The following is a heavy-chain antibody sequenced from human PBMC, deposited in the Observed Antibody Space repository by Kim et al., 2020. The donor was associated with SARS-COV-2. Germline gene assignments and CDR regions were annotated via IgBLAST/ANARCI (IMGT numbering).Heavy chain of an antibody. D-gene: IGHD3-10*01. CDR1: GFTFSSYA. Sequence: GGSLRLSCAASGFTFSSYAMSWVRQAPGKGLEWVSGISGNGESTYYADSVKGRFTISRDTPKSTLYLQMNSLRAEDTAVYYCARDRRGFNPYYGMDVWGQGTTVIVSS. V-gene: IGHV3-23*01. CDR2: ISGNGEST. CDR3: ARDRRGFNPYYGMDV. J-gene: IGHJ6*02.